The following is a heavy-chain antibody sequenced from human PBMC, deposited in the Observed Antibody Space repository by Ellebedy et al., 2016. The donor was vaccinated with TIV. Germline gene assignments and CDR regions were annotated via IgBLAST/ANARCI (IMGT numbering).Heavy chain of an antibody. CDR1: GGSISSYY. J-gene: IGHJ4*02. CDR3: VSGFSYGLLDY. CDR2: IYYSGST. D-gene: IGHD5-18*01. Sequence: SETLSLTCSVSGGSISSYYWSWIRQPPGKGLEWIGNIYYSGSTNYNPSLKSRVTISVDTSKNQFSLKLSSVTAADTAVFYCVSGFSYGLLDYWGQGTLVAVSS. V-gene: IGHV4-59*01.